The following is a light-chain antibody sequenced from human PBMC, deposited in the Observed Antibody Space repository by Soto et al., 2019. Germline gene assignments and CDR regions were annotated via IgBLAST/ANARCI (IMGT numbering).Light chain of an antibody. Sequence: DFVMTQSPDSLTVSLGERATINCKSSQSVLWSNNKNYLAWYQQKTGQSPKLLIYWASTRDPGLPDRFSGSGSRPDFTLTISSLQAEDVAVYYCQQYYSTPITFGGGTKVEIK. CDR1: QSVLWSNNKNY. CDR2: WAS. V-gene: IGKV4-1*01. J-gene: IGKJ4*01. CDR3: QQYYSTPIT.